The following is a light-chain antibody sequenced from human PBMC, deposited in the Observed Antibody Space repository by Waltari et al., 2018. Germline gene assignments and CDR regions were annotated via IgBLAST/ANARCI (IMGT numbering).Light chain of an antibody. Sequence: DIQMTQYPSSLSASVGDRVTITCRASQSISSYLNCYQQKPGKAPKLLIYAASSLQSGVPSRFSGSGSGTDFTLTISSLQPEDFATYYCQQSYSTPQTFGQGTKVEIK. CDR1: QSISSY. V-gene: IGKV1-39*01. J-gene: IGKJ1*01. CDR2: AAS. CDR3: QQSYSTPQT.